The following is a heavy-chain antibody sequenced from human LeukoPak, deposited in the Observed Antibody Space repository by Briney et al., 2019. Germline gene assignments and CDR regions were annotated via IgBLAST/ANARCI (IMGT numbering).Heavy chain of an antibody. D-gene: IGHD1-7*01. CDR2: INSDGSST. CDR1: GFTFSSYA. J-gene: IGHJ4*02. V-gene: IGHV3-74*01. CDR3: ARVLVAGTGWFDY. Sequence: PGGSLRLSCAASGFTFSSYAMSWVRQGPGKGLVWVSRINSDGSSTRYADSAKGRFTISRDNAKNTLYLQMNSLRAEDTAVYYCARVLVAGTGWFDYWGQGTLVSVSS.